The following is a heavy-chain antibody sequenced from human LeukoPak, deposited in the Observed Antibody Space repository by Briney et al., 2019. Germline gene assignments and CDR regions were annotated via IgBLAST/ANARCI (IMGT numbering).Heavy chain of an antibody. D-gene: IGHD3-3*01. CDR1: GYTFTSYG. Sequence: ASVKVSCKASGYTFTSYGISWVRQAPGQGLEWMGWINPNSGGTDYAQKFQGRVTMTRDTSISTAYMELSRLSSDDTAVYYCARVLLDFWSGFGSWGQGTLVTVSS. CDR3: ARVLLDFWSGFGS. J-gene: IGHJ4*02. V-gene: IGHV1-2*02. CDR2: INPNSGGT.